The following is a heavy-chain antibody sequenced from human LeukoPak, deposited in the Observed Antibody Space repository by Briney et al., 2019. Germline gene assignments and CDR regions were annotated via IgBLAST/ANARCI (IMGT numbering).Heavy chain of an antibody. CDR1: GFTFSSYD. Sequence: GGSLRLSCAASGFTFSSYDMHWVRQATGKGLEWVSAIGTAGDTYYPGSVKGRFTISRENAKNSLYLQMNSLRAEDTAVYYCAREVGATRDYYYYMDVWGKGTTVTVSS. CDR3: AREVGATRDYYYYMDV. J-gene: IGHJ6*03. V-gene: IGHV3-13*01. CDR2: IGTAGDT. D-gene: IGHD1-26*01.